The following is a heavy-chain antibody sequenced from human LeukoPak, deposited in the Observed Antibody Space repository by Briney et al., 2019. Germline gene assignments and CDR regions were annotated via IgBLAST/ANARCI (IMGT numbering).Heavy chain of an antibody. J-gene: IGHJ3*02. CDR3: HKWELLLNAFDI. CDR2: IYHSGST. V-gene: IGHV4-4*02. CDR1: GGSISSSNW. D-gene: IGHD1-26*01. Sequence: SGTLSLTCAVSGGSISSSNWWSWVRQPPGKGLEWIGEIYHSGSTNYNPSLKSRVTISVDKSKNQFSLKLSSVTAADTAVYYCHKWELLLNAFDIWGQGTMVTVSS.